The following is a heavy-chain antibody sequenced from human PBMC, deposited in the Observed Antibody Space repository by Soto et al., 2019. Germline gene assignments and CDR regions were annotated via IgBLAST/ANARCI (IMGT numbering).Heavy chain of an antibody. CDR3: AGAYGDSGPTDV. J-gene: IGHJ6*02. CDR2: ISYDGSNK. Sequence: QVQLVESGGGVVQPGRSLRLSCAASGFTFSSYAMHWVRQAPGKGLEWVAVISYDGSNKYYADSVKGRFTISRDNSKNTLYLQMNSLRAEDTAVYYCAGAYGDSGPTDVWGQGTTVTVSS. D-gene: IGHD4-17*01. CDR1: GFTFSSYA. V-gene: IGHV3-30-3*01.